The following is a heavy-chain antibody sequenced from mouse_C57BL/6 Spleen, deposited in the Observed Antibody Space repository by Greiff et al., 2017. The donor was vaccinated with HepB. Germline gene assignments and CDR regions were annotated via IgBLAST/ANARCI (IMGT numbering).Heavy chain of an antibody. J-gene: IGHJ2*01. D-gene: IGHD1-1*01. Sequence: QVQLQQPGAELVKPGASVKLSCKASGYTFTSYWMHWVKQRPGQGLEWIGMIHPNSGSTNYNEKFKSKATLTVDKSSSTAYMQLSSLTSEDSAVYYCARGHNPSYYYGSSSDYWGQGTTLTVSS. CDR3: ARGHNPSYYYGSSSDY. CDR1: GYTFTSYW. CDR2: IHPNSGST. V-gene: IGHV1-64*01.